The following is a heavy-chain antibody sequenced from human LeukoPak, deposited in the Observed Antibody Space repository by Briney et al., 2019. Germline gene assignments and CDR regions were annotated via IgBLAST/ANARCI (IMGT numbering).Heavy chain of an antibody. Sequence: PSETLSLTCTVSGGSISSYYWSWIRQPPGKGLEWIGYIYYSGSTNYNPSLKSRVTISVDTSKDQFSLKLSSVTAADTAVYYCARGTLHDFWSGYYTYYFDYWGQGTLVTVSS. CDR1: GGSISSYY. V-gene: IGHV4-59*01. CDR2: IYYSGST. J-gene: IGHJ4*02. CDR3: ARGTLHDFWSGYYTYYFDY. D-gene: IGHD3-3*01.